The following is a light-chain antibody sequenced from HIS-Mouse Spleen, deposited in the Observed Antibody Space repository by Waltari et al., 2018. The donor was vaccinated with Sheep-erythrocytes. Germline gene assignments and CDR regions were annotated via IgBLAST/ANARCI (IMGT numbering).Light chain of an antibody. CDR2: EGS. CDR3: CSYAGSSTPWV. Sequence: QSALTQPASVSGSPGQSITISCTGTSSDVGRYNLVSWYQQHPGQAPNLMIYEGSKRPSGVSNRFSGSKSGNTASLTISGLQAEDEADYYCCSYAGSSTPWVFGGGTKLTVL. CDR1: SSDVGRYNL. J-gene: IGLJ3*02. V-gene: IGLV2-23*01.